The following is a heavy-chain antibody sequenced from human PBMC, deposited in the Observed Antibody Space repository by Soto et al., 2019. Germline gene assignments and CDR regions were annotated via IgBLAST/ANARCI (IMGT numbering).Heavy chain of an antibody. Sequence: QVQLVQSGAEVKKPGASVKVSCKASGYTFTSYAMHWVRQAPGQRLEWMGWINAGNGNTKYSQKFQGRVTITRDTSASTAYMELSSLRSEDTAVYYCARGSSGWLSLGYWGQGTLVTVSS. CDR3: ARGSSGWLSLGY. D-gene: IGHD6-19*01. J-gene: IGHJ4*02. CDR2: INAGNGNT. V-gene: IGHV1-3*01. CDR1: GYTFTSYA.